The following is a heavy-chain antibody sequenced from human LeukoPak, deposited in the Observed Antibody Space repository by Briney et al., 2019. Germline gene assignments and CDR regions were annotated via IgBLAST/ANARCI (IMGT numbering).Heavy chain of an antibody. J-gene: IGHJ6*03. CDR3: ARLQGNSLGYQYFFYMDV. CDR1: GFTVGSTH. Sequence: AGSLRLSCAASGFTVGSTHMTWVRQAPGKGLEWVSLIYSGITTHYAESVKGRFSISRDHSINTLYLQMNTLRAEDTAVYYCARLQGNSLGYQYFFYMDVWGTGTTVTVSS. D-gene: IGHD5-18*01. V-gene: IGHV3-53*01. CDR2: IYSGITT.